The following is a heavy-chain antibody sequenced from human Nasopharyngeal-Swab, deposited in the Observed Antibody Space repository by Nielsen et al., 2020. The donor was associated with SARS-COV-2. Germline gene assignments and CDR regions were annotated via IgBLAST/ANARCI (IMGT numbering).Heavy chain of an antibody. CDR2: IRSKAYGGTT. D-gene: IGHD5-24*01. CDR3: TRDLAEMATGFDY. Sequence: GESLKIFCTASGFTFGDYAMSWFRQAPGKGLEWVGFIRSKAYGGTTEYAASVKGRFTISRDDSKSIAYLQMNSLKTEDTAVYYCTRDLAEMATGFDYWGQGTLVTVSS. V-gene: IGHV3-49*03. J-gene: IGHJ4*02. CDR1: GFTFGDYA.